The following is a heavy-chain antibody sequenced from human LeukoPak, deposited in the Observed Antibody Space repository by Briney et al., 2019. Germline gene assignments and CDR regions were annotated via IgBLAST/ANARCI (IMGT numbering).Heavy chain of an antibody. D-gene: IGHD3-22*01. CDR2: IHPSGML. Sequence: SETLSLTCTVSGASFNSDDQYWNWIRQSPGKGLEWIESIHPSGMLYNNPSLESRVTMSRDTSKKQFSLNLNSVTAVDTAVYFCSRGLDSRKLGYWGQGILVTVSS. CDR1: GASFNSDDQY. CDR3: SRGLDSRKLGY. V-gene: IGHV4-31*03. J-gene: IGHJ4*02.